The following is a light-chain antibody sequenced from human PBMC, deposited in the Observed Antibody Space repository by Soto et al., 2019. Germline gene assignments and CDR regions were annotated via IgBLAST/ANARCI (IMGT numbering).Light chain of an antibody. CDR3: QQYDDLPLT. CDR2: DAS. Sequence: DIQMTQSPSSLSGSVGDRVSITCQASQDIAKNLNWYQQKPGKAPRLLIYDASNLEPGVPLRFGGSGSGTDFTFTISSLQPGDFATYYCQQYDDLPLTFGGGTRVDIK. CDR1: QDIAKN. V-gene: IGKV1-33*01. J-gene: IGKJ4*01.